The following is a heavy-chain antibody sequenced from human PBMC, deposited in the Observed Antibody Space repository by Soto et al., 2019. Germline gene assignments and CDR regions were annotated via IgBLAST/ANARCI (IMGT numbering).Heavy chain of an antibody. J-gene: IGHJ6*02. CDR2: TYYRSKWYN. Sequence: SQTLSLTCAISGDSVSSNSAAWNWIRQSPSRGLEWLGRTYYRSKWYNDYAVSVKSRITINPDTSKNQFSLQLNSVTPEDTAVYYCAIVLSPAPLPAMGGSSSPLYYFFYGMDVWGQGTTVTLS. CDR3: AIVLSPAPLPAMGGSSSPLYYFFYGMDV. V-gene: IGHV6-1*01. D-gene: IGHD6-13*01. CDR1: GDSVSSNSAA.